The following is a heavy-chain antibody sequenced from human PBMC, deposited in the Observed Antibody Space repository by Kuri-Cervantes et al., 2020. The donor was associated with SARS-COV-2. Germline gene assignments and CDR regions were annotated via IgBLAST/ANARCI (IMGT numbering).Heavy chain of an antibody. CDR1: GYTFTGYY. V-gene: IGHV1-2*02. CDR3: ARDFSDTIFGVAFDY. J-gene: IGHJ4*02. Sequence: ASVTVSCKASGYTFTGYYMHWVRQAPGQGLEWMGWINPNSGGTNYAQKFQGRVTMTRDTSISTAYMELSRLRSDDTAVYYCARDFSDTIFGVAFDYWGQGTLVTVSS. D-gene: IGHD3-3*01. CDR2: INPNSGGT.